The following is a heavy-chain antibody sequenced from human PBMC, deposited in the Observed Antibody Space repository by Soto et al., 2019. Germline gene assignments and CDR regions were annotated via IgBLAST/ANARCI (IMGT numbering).Heavy chain of an antibody. J-gene: IGHJ6*02. V-gene: IGHV3-21*01. Sequence: VGSLRLSCAASGFTFSSYSMNWVRQAPGKGLEWVSSISSSSSYIYYADSVKGRFTISRDNAKNSLYLQMNSLRAEDTAVYYCARVSRGLHYYYGMDVWGQGTTVTVSS. CDR1: GFTFSSYS. CDR2: ISSSSSYI. CDR3: ARVSRGLHYYYGMDV. D-gene: IGHD2-15*01.